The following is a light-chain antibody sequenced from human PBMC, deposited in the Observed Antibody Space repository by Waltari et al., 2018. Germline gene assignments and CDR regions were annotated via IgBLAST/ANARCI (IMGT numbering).Light chain of an antibody. V-gene: IGKV1-5*03. CDR2: KAS. Sequence: DIQMTQPPSTLSASVGDRVTIPCRASQSITNWLAWYQKKPGKAPKLLIYKASNLERGVPSRFSGSGSGTEFTLTSRSLQPDDCATYYCQQYDNYWTFGQGTKVEIK. J-gene: IGKJ1*01. CDR3: QQYDNYWT. CDR1: QSITNW.